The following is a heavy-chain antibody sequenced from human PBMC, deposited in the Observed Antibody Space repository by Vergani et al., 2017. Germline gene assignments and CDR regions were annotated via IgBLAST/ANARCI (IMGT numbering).Heavy chain of an antibody. D-gene: IGHD2-15*01. CDR2: IYPGDSDT. V-gene: IGHV5-51*03. Sequence: EVQLVQSGAEVKKPGESLKISCKGSGYSFTSYWIGWVRQMPGKGLEWMGIIYPGDSDTRYSPSFQGQVTIPADKSISTAYLQWSSLKASDTAMYYCANPQRCSGGSCYPGPWGQGTLVTVSS. J-gene: IGHJ4*02. CDR3: ANPQRCSGGSCYPGP. CDR1: GYSFTSYW.